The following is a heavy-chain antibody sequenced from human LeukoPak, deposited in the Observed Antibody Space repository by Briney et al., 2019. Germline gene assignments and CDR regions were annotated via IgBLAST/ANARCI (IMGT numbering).Heavy chain of an antibody. Sequence: SETLSLTCAVYGGSFSGYYWSWIRQPPGKGLEWIGEINHSGSTNYNPSLKSRVTISVDTSKNQFSLKLSSVTAADTAVYYCARGRIVVVPPAMRYFDYWGQGTLVTVSS. CDR3: ARGRIVVVPPAMRYFDY. V-gene: IGHV4-34*01. CDR1: GGSFSGYY. CDR2: INHSGST. D-gene: IGHD2-2*01. J-gene: IGHJ4*02.